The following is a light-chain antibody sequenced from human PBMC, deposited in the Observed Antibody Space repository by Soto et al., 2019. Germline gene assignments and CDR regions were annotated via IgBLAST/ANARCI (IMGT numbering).Light chain of an antibody. CDR3: HSYDSSLSASV. CDR1: SSNIGGNS. CDR2: DDN. J-gene: IGLJ1*01. V-gene: IGLV1-51*01. Sequence: QSVLTQPPSVSAAPGQKVTISCSGSSSNIGGNSVSWYQQLPGTAPKLLIYDDNKRPSGIPDRFSGSKSGTSATLGITGFQTGDEADYYCHSYDSSLSASVFGAGTKVTVL.